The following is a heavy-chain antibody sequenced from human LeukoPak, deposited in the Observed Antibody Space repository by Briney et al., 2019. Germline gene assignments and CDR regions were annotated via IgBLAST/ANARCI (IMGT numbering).Heavy chain of an antibody. Sequence: SETLSLTCAVYGGSFSGYYWSWIRQPPGKGLEWIGEINHSGSTNYNPSLESRVTISVDTSKNQFSLKLSSVTAADTAVYYCARIRYYGSGSYYNVPAGPYYFDYWGQGTLVTVSS. J-gene: IGHJ4*02. CDR1: GGSFSGYY. CDR3: ARIRYYGSGSYYNVPAGPYYFDY. V-gene: IGHV4-34*01. D-gene: IGHD3-10*01. CDR2: INHSGST.